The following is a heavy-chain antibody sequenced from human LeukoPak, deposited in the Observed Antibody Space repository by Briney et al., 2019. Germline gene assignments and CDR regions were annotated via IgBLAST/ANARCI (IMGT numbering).Heavy chain of an antibody. V-gene: IGHV3-48*03. CDR3: ARGLRYTVFGGFYS. CDR2: ISSSGITI. J-gene: IGHJ4*02. D-gene: IGHD3-3*01. CDR1: TFTFSSYD. Sequence: QPGGSLRLSCTASTFTFSSYDINWVRQAPGKGLEWLSYISSSGITIYYADSVKGRFTISRDNARNSVYLQMNSLRADDTAVYYCARGLRYTVFGGFYSWGQGTLVTVSS.